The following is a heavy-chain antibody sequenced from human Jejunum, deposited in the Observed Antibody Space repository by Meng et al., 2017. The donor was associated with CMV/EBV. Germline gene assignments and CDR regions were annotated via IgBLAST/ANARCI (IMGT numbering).Heavy chain of an antibody. V-gene: IGHV4-59*08. CDR2: IFYRGTT. D-gene: IGHD2-21*02. CDR1: GGAVSSYY. Sequence: SGGAVSSYYWSWIRRAPRKALEYIGYIFYRGTTLYNPSLQSRVTISVDTSKNQIYLKLTSVTAADTAVYFCARHGVVAVIRWGLDYWGQGALVTVSS. J-gene: IGHJ4*02. CDR3: ARHGVVAVIRWGLDY.